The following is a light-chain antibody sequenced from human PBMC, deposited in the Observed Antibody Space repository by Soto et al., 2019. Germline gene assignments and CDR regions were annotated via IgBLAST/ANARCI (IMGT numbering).Light chain of an antibody. V-gene: IGKV3-20*01. J-gene: IGKJ2*01. CDR1: QSVSSTY. CDR2: GTS. CDR3: QRYVSSPPGYT. Sequence: EIVLTQSPGTLSLSPGERATLSCRASQSVSSTYLAWYQQKPGQAPGLLLYGTSNRATGIPDRFSGSGSATAFVLTIRSLVPEDFAMSFCQRYVSSPPGYTFGQGTKLEIK.